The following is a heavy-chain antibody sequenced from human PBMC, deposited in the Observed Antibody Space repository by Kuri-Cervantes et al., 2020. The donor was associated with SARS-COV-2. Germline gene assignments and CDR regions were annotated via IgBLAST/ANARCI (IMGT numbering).Heavy chain of an antibody. D-gene: IGHD4-17*01. CDR3: ARHDYGDPLTYYYGMDV. J-gene: IGHJ6*02. Sequence: ESLKISCTVSGSSVSSGSYYWSWIRQPPGKGLEWSGYIYYNGSTNYNPSLKSQVTISVDTSKNQFSLKLSSVTAADTAMYYCARHDYGDPLTYYYGMDVWGQGTTVTVSS. CDR1: GSSVSSGSYY. V-gene: IGHV4-61*01. CDR2: IYYNGST.